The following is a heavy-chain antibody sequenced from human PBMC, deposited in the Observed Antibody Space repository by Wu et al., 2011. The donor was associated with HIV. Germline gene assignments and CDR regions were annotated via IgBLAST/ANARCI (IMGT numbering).Heavy chain of an antibody. J-gene: IGHJ6*03. D-gene: IGHD2-2*01. V-gene: IGHV1-46*01. CDR2: INPSGGST. Sequence: QVQLVQSGAEVKKPGASVKVSCKASGYTFTNSYLHWVRQATGQGLEWMGIINPSGGSTSYAQKFQGRVTMTRDTSTSTVYMELSSLRSEDTAVYYCARDPIVVVPAAREGFYMDLWGKGTTVTVSS. CDR1: GYTFTNSY. CDR3: ARDPIVVVPAAREGFYMDL.